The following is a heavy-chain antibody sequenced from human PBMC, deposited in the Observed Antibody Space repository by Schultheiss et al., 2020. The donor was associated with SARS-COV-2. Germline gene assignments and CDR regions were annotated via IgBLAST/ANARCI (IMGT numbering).Heavy chain of an antibody. CDR2: IYYSGST. V-gene: IGHV4-59*06. CDR3: ARVLLTPGGRYFDY. CDR1: GGPIYSYY. J-gene: IGHJ4*02. Sequence: SETLSLTCTVSGGPIYSYYWSWIRQHPGKGLEWIGYIYYSGSTYYNPSLKSRVTISVDTSKNQFSLKLSSVTAADTAVYYCARVLLTPGGRYFDYWGQGTLVTVSS. D-gene: IGHD2-15*01.